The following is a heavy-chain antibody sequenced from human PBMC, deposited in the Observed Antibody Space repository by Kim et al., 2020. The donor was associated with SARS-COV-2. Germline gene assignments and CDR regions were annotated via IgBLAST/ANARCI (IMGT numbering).Heavy chain of an antibody. CDR1: GFTFSSYA. CDR2: ISSNGGST. D-gene: IGHD3-3*01. J-gene: IGHJ6*04. V-gene: IGHV3-64*01. Sequence: GGSLRLSCAASGFTFSSYAMHWVRQAPGKGLEYVSAISSNGGSTYYANSVKGRFTISRDNSKNTLYLQMGSLRAEDMAVYYCARDSAITILGVVIITYYYGMVVWGKGTTVTVPS. CDR3: ARDSAITILGVVIITYYYGMVV.